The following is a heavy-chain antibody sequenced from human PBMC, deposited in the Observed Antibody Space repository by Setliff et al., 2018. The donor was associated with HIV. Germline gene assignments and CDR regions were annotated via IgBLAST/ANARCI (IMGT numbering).Heavy chain of an antibody. CDR1: GFTFSSYS. V-gene: IGHV3-48*01. D-gene: IGHD1-26*01. Sequence: ETLSLSCAASGFTFSSYSMNWVRQAPGKGLEWVSYISSSSSTIYYADSVKGRFTISRDNAKNSLYLQMNSLRAEDTAVYYCARVSELLAYYMDVWGKGTTVTVSS. CDR2: ISSSSSTI. J-gene: IGHJ6*03. CDR3: ARVSELLAYYMDV.